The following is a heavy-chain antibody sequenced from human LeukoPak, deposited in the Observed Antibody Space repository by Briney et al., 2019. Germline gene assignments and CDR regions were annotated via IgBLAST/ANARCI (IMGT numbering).Heavy chain of an antibody. J-gene: IGHJ4*02. CDR1: GFTFSNAW. CDR2: IKSKTDGGTT. V-gene: IGHV3-15*01. CDR3: ATANTLTGYYGD. D-gene: IGHD3-9*01. Sequence: GGSLRLSCAASGFTFSNAWMSWVRQAPGKGLEWVGRIKSKTDGGTTEYAAPVKGRFTISRDDSKNTLYLQMNSLKTEDTAVYYCATANTLTGYYGDWGQGTLVTVSS.